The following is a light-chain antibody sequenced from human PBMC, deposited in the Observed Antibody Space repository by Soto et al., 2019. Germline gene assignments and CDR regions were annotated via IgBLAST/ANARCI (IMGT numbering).Light chain of an antibody. V-gene: IGLV2-14*01. CDR1: SSDIGGSNY. Sequence: QSALTQSASVSGSPGQSITISCTGTSSDIGGSNYVSWYQQHPDKAPQLMIFEVSNRPSGVSNRFSGSKSVNTASLTISGLLPEDEADYYCSSYTTSSTVAFGGGTKVTVL. CDR3: SSYTTSSTVA. J-gene: IGLJ2*01. CDR2: EVS.